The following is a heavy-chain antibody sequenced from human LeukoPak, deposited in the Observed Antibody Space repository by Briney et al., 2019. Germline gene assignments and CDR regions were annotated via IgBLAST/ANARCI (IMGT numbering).Heavy chain of an antibody. CDR1: GGTISSSSYY. CDR2: IYYSGST. V-gene: IGHV4-39*01. Sequence: PSETLSLTCTVSGGTISSSSYYWGWLRPPQGTGLEWIGSIYYSGSTYYNPSLKSRATISVDTTKNLHSLKLSSVTAADTAVYYWARHVVAGIAAAGNLLDYWGQGPLVTVSS. J-gene: IGHJ4*02. CDR3: ARHVVAGIAAAGNLLDY. D-gene: IGHD6-13*01.